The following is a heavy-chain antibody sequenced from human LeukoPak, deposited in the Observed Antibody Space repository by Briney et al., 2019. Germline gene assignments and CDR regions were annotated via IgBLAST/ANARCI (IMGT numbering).Heavy chain of an antibody. D-gene: IGHD2-2*01. CDR1: GLSFTSFA. Sequence: PGGSLRLSCAASGLSFTSFAMSWVRQAPGKGLEWVSAISGSGGSTYYADSVKGRFTISRDNSKNTLYLQMNSLRAEDTAVYYCAKCGRDSSTSCYVSGFDPWGQGTLVTVSS. V-gene: IGHV3-23*01. CDR3: AKCGRDSSTSCYVSGFDP. J-gene: IGHJ5*02. CDR2: ISGSGGST.